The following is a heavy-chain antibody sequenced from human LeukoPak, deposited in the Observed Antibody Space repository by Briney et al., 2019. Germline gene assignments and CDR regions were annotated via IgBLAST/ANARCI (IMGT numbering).Heavy chain of an antibody. CDR2: MNPNNGNT. CDR3: ARRLLAAAGHFQH. D-gene: IGHD6-13*01. Sequence: ASVKASCKASGYTFTTYDINWVRQATGQGLEWMGWMNPNNGNTGSPQKFQGRVTMTRNTSIRTAYMELSSLRSEDTAVYYCARRLLAAAGHFQHWGQGTLVTVSS. CDR1: GYTFTTYD. J-gene: IGHJ1*01. V-gene: IGHV1-8*01.